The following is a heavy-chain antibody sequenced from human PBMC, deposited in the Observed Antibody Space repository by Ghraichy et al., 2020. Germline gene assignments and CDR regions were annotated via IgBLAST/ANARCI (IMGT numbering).Heavy chain of an antibody. CDR1: GYSISSGYY. V-gene: IGHV4-38-2*02. D-gene: IGHD2-2*01. J-gene: IGHJ5*02. CDR3: ARGVVVPAVRVWFDP. Sequence: SETLSLTCTVSGYSISSGYYWGWIRQPPGKGLEWIGSIYHNGSTYYNPSLQSRVTISVDTSKNQFSLKLSSVTAADTAVYYCARGVVVPAVRVWFDPWGQGTLVTVSS. CDR2: IYHNGST.